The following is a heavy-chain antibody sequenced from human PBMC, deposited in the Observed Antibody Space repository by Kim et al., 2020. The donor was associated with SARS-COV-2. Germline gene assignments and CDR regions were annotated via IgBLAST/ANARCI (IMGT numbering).Heavy chain of an antibody. D-gene: IGHD2-15*01. CDR3: ARHRGVVAATRWSWFDP. CDR2: IYPGDSDT. V-gene: IGHV5-51*01. CDR1: GYSFTSYW. Sequence: GESLKISCKGSGYSFTSYWIGWVRQMPGKGLEWMGIIYPGDSDTRYSPSFQGQVTIPADKSISTAYLQWSSLKASDTAMYYCARHRGVVAATRWSWFDPWGQGTLVTVSS. J-gene: IGHJ5*02.